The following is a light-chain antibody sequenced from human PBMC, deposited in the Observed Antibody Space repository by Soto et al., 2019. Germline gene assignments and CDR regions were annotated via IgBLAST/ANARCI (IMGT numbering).Light chain of an antibody. V-gene: IGKV3-11*01. J-gene: IGKJ4*01. CDR2: DAS. Sequence: EIVLIQSPATLSLSPGERATLSCRASQSVSSSLAWYQQNPGQAPRLLIFDASNRATGIPVRFSGSGSGTDFTHTISSPEPEDFTVYYCQQHSNWPLTFGGGTRVEIK. CDR3: QQHSNWPLT. CDR1: QSVSSS.